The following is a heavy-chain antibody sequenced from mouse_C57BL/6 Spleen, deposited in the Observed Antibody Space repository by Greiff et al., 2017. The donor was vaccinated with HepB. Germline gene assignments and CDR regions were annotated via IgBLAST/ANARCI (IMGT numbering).Heavy chain of an antibody. CDR1: GFTFSDYG. CDR2: ISSGSSTI. CDR3: ARKSVITTVVATHYYAMDY. J-gene: IGHJ4*01. D-gene: IGHD1-1*01. V-gene: IGHV5-17*01. Sequence: EVKLQESGGGLVKPGGSLKLSCAASGFTFSDYGMHWVRQAPEKGLEWVAYISSGSSTIYYADTVKGRFTISRDNAKNTLFLQMTSLRSEDTAMYYCARKSVITTVVATHYYAMDYWGQGTSVTVSS.